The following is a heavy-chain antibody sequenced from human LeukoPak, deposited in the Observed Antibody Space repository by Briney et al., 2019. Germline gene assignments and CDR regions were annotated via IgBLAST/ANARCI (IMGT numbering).Heavy chain of an antibody. V-gene: IGHV3-11*01. CDR3: ARDYPRNYYYYGMDV. CDR2: ISSSGSTI. Sequence: GSLRLSCAASGFTFSDYYMSWIRQAPGKGLEWVSYISSSGSTIYYADSVKGRFTISRDNAKNSLYLQMNSLRAEDTAVYYCARDYPRNYYYYGMDVWGQGTTVTVSS. CDR1: GFTFSDYY. J-gene: IGHJ6*02.